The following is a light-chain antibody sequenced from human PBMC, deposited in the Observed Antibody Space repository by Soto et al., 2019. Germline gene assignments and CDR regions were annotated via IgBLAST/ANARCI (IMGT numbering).Light chain of an antibody. J-gene: IGKJ1*01. CDR1: QSIGSW. CDR2: AAS. CDR3: LQHNSYPRT. V-gene: IGKV1-5*02. Sequence: DIQMTQSPSTLSASVGDRVIIVCRASQSIGSWLAWYQQKPGKAPKLLIYAASSLQSGVPSRFSGSGSGTEFTLTISSLQPEDFATYYCLQHNSYPRTFGQGTKVDIK.